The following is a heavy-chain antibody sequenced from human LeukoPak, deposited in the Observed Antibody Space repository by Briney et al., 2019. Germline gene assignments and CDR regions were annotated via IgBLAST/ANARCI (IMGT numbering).Heavy chain of an antibody. Sequence: GGSLRLSGAASKFSFSSYWMHWVRQAPGKGRVWVSRINSDGSRTNYADSVKGRFTISRDNAKNTLYLQMNSLRVEDTAVYYCARGEEYLGQGRPFDIWGQGTMVTVSS. V-gene: IGHV3-74*01. CDR3: ARGEEYLGQGRPFDI. J-gene: IGHJ3*02. D-gene: IGHD3-16*01. CDR2: INSDGSRT. CDR1: KFSFSSYW.